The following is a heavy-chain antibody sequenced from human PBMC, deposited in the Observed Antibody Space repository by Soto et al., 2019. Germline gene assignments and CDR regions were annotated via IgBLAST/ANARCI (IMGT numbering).Heavy chain of an antibody. CDR1: GYTFTSYA. Sequence: GASVKVSCKASGYTFTSYAMHWVRQAPGQRLEWMGWINAGNGNTKYSQKFQGRVTITRDTSASTAYMELSRLRSDDTAVYYCARVRAYYGSGSYYPYGMDVWGQGTTVTVSS. J-gene: IGHJ6*02. V-gene: IGHV1-3*01. CDR3: ARVRAYYGSGSYYPYGMDV. CDR2: INAGNGNT. D-gene: IGHD3-10*01.